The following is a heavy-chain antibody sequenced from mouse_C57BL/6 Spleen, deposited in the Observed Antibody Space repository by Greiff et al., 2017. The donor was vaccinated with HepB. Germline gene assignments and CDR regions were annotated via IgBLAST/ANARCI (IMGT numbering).Heavy chain of an antibody. CDR2: INPYNGGT. D-gene: IGHD2-4*01. CDR1: GYTFTDYY. Sequence: EVQLQQSGPVLVKPGASVKMSCKASGYTFTDYYMNWVKQSHGKSLEWIGVINPYNGGTSYNQKFKGKATLTVDKSSSTAYMELNSLTSEDSAVYYCAFYYDYDERGYAMDYWGQGTSVTVSS. J-gene: IGHJ4*01. CDR3: AFYYDYDERGYAMDY. V-gene: IGHV1-19*01.